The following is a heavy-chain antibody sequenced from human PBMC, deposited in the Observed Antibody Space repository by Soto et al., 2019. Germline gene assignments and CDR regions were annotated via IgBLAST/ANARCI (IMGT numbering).Heavy chain of an antibody. D-gene: IGHD3-16*01. CDR3: AAYSHKGY. CDR1: GFTVSNNY. CDR2: IYSGGST. V-gene: IGHV3-66*01. Sequence: EEQLVESGGDLVQPGGSLRLSCAASGFTVSNNYMSWVRQAPGKGLEWVSLIYSGGSTYYADSVKGRFTISRNSSKNTLYAQMNSLRAEDTAMYYCAAYSHKGYWGQGNLVTVSS. J-gene: IGHJ4*02.